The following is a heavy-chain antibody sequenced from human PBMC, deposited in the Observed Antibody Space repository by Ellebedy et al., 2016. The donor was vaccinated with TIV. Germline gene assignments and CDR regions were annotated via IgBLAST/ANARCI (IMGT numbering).Heavy chain of an antibody. J-gene: IGHJ4*02. Sequence: AASVKVSCKASGYTFINYGISWVRQAPGQGLEWLGWISVYEDNTDSAQKVQGRVTMTTDTSTNTAYMELRRLRSDDTAVYYWARSVMKVVTAAPLGYWGQGTLVTVSS. V-gene: IGHV1-18*01. CDR1: GYTFINYG. CDR3: ARSVMKVVTAAPLGY. D-gene: IGHD3-22*01. CDR2: ISVYEDNT.